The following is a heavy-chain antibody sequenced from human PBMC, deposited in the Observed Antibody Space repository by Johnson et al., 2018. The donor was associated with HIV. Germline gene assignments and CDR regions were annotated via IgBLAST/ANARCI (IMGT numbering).Heavy chain of an antibody. Sequence: VQLVESGGGLVQPGRSLRLSCAASGFTFDDYAMHWVRQAPGKGLEWVSGISWNSGSIGYADSLKGRFTISREKAKNSLYLQVNSLRAEDTAVYYCAKHSSSWYDDAFDIWGQGTMVTVSS. D-gene: IGHD6-13*01. J-gene: IGHJ3*02. CDR1: GFTFDDYA. V-gene: IGHV3-9*01. CDR3: AKHSSSWYDDAFDI. CDR2: ISWNSGSI.